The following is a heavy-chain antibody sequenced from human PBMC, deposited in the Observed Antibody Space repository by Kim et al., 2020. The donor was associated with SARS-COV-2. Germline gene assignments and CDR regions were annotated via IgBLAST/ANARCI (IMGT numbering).Heavy chain of an antibody. CDR2: IKSKTDGGTT. CDR1: GFTFSNAW. CDR3: TTDGLSYGLRYYYYGMDV. D-gene: IGHD5-18*01. V-gene: IGHV3-15*01. J-gene: IGHJ6*02. Sequence: GGSLRLSCAASGFTFSNAWMSWVRQAPGKGLEWVGRIKSKTDGGTTDYAAPVKGRFTISRDDSKNTLYLQMNSLKTEDTAVYYCTTDGLSYGLRYYYYGMDVWGQGTTVTVSS.